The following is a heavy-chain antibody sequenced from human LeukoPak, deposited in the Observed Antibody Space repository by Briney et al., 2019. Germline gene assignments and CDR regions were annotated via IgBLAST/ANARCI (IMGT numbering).Heavy chain of an antibody. J-gene: IGHJ5*02. CDR3: ARAIVNYDILTGYYSRWFDP. CDR1: GGSISSGGYS. Sequence: SETLSLTCAVSGGSISSGGYSWRWLRQPPGKGLEWIGYIYHSGSTYYNPSLKSRVTISVDRSKNQFSLKLSSVTAADTAVYYCARAIVNYDILTGYYSRWFDPWGQGTLVTVSS. CDR2: IYHSGST. D-gene: IGHD3-9*01. V-gene: IGHV4-30-2*01.